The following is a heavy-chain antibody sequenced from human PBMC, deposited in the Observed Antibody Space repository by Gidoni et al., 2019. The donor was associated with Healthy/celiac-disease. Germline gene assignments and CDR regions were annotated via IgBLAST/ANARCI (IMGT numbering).Heavy chain of an antibody. CDR3: ARSKNYYDSSPSHY. V-gene: IGHV3-33*08. D-gene: IGHD3-22*01. Sequence: QVQLVESGGGVVQPGRSLRLSCAASGFTFSSYGMHWVRQAPGKGLEWVAVIWYDGSNKYYADSVKGRFTISRDNSKNTLYLQMNSLRAEDTAVYYCARSKNYYDSSPSHYWGQGTLVTVSS. J-gene: IGHJ4*02. CDR2: IWYDGSNK. CDR1: GFTFSSYG.